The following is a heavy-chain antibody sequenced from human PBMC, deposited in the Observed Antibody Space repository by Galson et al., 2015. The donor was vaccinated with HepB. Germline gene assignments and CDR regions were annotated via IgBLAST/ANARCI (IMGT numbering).Heavy chain of an antibody. CDR1: GFTFRNHG. J-gene: IGHJ4*02. V-gene: IGHV3-33*01. CDR3: ARDIAARRLDH. D-gene: IGHD6-6*01. Sequence: SLRLSCAASGFTFRNHGMYWVRQAPGKGLEWVAVIYYDGSDKYYADSVKGRFTISRDNSKNMLYLQMNSLRADDTAVYYCARDIAARRLDHWGQGTLVTVSS. CDR2: IYYDGSDK.